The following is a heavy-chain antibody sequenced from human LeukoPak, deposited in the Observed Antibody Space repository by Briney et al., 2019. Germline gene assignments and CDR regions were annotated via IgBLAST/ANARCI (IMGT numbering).Heavy chain of an antibody. V-gene: IGHV4-4*09. CDR1: GVSISSYY. CDR2: IYISGDT. J-gene: IGHJ4*02. Sequence: SETLSLTCTVSGVSISSYYWSWIRQPPGKGLECIGYIYISGDTNYNPSLKSRVIMSLDTSKNQFSLKLSSLTAADTAVYYCARGARLFDSWGQGTLVTVSS. CDR3: ARGARLFDS. D-gene: IGHD3-16*01.